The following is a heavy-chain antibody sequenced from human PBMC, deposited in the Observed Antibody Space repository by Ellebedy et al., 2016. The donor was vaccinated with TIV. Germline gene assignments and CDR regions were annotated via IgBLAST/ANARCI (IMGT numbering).Heavy chain of an antibody. V-gene: IGHV3-15*07. D-gene: IGHD4-17*01. J-gene: IGHJ4*02. CDR3: TTEDTVGGIGY. Sequence: GGSLRLSCAASGFTFSNAWMNWVRQAPGKGLEWVGRIKSKTDGGTTDYSAPVNGRFTISRDDSKTTLYLQMNSLKTEDTDVYYCTTEDTVGGIGYWGQGTLVTVSS. CDR2: IKSKTDGGTT. CDR1: GFTFSNAW.